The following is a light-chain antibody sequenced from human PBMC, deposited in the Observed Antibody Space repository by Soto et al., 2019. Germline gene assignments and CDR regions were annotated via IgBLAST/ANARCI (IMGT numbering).Light chain of an antibody. V-gene: IGKV3-20*01. CDR2: GAS. CDR1: QSVSSSY. CDR3: EHYGSSPRT. J-gene: IGKJ1*01. Sequence: IVLTPSPGTLSFLPGDRATLSCMASQSVSSSYLAWYQQKPGQAPRLLIYGASSRATGIPDRFSGSGSGTDFTLTICRLEPDDFAVYYFEHYGSSPRTFGQRTKV.